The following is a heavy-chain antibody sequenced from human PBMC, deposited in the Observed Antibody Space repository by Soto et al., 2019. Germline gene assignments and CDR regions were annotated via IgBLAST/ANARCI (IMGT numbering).Heavy chain of an antibody. CDR2: FDPEDGET. V-gene: IGHV1-24*01. CDR3: ATSTSLGYYYMDV. CDR1: GYTLTELS. D-gene: IGHD4-4*01. Sequence: ASVKVSCKVSGYTLTELSIHWVRQAHGKGLEWMGGFDPEDGETIYAQKFQGRVTMTEDTSTDTAYMELSSLRSEDTAVYYCATSTSLGYYYMDVWGKGTTVTVSS. J-gene: IGHJ6*03.